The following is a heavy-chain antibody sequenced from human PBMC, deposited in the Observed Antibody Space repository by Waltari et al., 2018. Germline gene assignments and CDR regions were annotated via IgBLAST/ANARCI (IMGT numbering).Heavy chain of an antibody. V-gene: IGHV3-48*03. J-gene: IGHJ3*02. Sequence: EVQLGASGGGLVQPGGSLSLSVVASGFILIRYEMNGVRQAPGKGLEWVSYIDGSGSVMYYADSVKGRFAMSRDNSKSSLSLQMNSLRAEDTAIYYCVRDRGEDAADIWGQGTMVTVSS. CDR2: IDGSGSVM. CDR1: GFILIRYE. CDR3: VRDRGEDAADI.